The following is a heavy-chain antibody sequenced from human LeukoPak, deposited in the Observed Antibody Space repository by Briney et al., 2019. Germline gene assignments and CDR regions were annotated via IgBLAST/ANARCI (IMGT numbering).Heavy chain of an antibody. J-gene: IGHJ4*02. Sequence: PGGSLRLSCAASGFTFDDYAMHWVRQAPGKGLEWVSGISWNSGSIGYADPVKGRFTISRDNSKNTLYLQMNSLRAEDTAVYYCARLGLSGPDYWGQGTLVTVSS. D-gene: IGHD3-16*01. CDR3: ARLGLSGPDY. V-gene: IGHV3-9*01. CDR2: ISWNSGSI. CDR1: GFTFDDYA.